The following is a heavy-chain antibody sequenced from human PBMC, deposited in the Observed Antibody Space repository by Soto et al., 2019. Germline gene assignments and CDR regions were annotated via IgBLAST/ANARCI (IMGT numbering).Heavy chain of an antibody. D-gene: IGHD2-15*01. Sequence: QVQLVQSGAEVKKPGSSVKVSCKASGGTFSSYAISWVRQAPGQGLEWMGGIIPIFGTANYAQKFQGRVTITADESTSTAYMELSSLRSEDTAVYCCARSGSGVRYCSGGSCYPDGMDVWGQGTTVTVSS. V-gene: IGHV1-69*01. CDR3: ARSGSGVRYCSGGSCYPDGMDV. J-gene: IGHJ6*02. CDR1: GGTFSSYA. CDR2: IIPIFGTA.